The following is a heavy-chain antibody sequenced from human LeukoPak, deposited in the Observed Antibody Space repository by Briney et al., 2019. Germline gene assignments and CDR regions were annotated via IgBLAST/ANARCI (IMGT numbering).Heavy chain of an antibody. V-gene: IGHV4-39*01. CDR1: GGSISSSSYY. Sequence: SETLSLTCTVSGGSISSSSYYWGWIRKPPGKWLEWIGSIYYSGSTYYNPSLKSRVTISVDTSKNQFSLKLSSVTAADTAVYYCARLRGIAVAGYNWFDPWGQGTLVTVSS. CDR3: ARLRGIAVAGYNWFDP. D-gene: IGHD6-19*01. J-gene: IGHJ5*02. CDR2: IYYSGST.